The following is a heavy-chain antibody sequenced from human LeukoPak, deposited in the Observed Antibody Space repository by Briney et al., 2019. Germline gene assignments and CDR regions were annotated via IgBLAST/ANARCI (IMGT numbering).Heavy chain of an antibody. CDR3: ARQMTTLTMGRTCNL. Sequence: SETLSLTCTLSGGSFSGYYWHWIRQPPGKGLEWIGFVYYSGDYTDYNPSLQSRVTMSVDSSKNQFSLRLSSVNAADTAVYYCARQMTTLTMGRTCNLWGQGKIVTVSS. V-gene: IGHV4-59*01. CDR2: VYYSGDYT. D-gene: IGHD4-17*01. CDR1: GGSFSGYY. J-gene: IGHJ3*01.